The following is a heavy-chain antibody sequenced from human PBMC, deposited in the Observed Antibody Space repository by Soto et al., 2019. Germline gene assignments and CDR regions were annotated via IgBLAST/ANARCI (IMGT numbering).Heavy chain of an antibody. D-gene: IGHD3-10*01. CDR1: GFTFSSYG. Sequence: QVQLVESGGGVVQPGRSLRLSCAASGFTFSSYGMHWVRQAPGKGLEWGAVISYDGSNKYYADSVKGRFTISRDDSKNTLYLQMNSLRAEDTAVYYCAKDQCFGEILPDAFDIWGQGTMVTVSS. J-gene: IGHJ3*02. CDR2: ISYDGSNK. V-gene: IGHV3-30*18. CDR3: AKDQCFGEILPDAFDI.